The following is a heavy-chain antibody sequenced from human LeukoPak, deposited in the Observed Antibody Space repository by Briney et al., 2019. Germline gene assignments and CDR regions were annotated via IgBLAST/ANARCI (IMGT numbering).Heavy chain of an antibody. V-gene: IGHV3-7*01. D-gene: IGHD3-10*01. J-gene: IGHJ4*02. Sequence: PGGSLRLSCSASGFSFNNNWMSWVRQAPGKGLESVANINQRGSEEYYVDSVKGRFTISRDNAKNSLYLQMSSLRAEDTAVYYCARAPTGSRKEYYFDSWGQGALVTVSS. CDR2: INQRGSEE. CDR1: GFSFNNNW. CDR3: ARAPTGSRKEYYFDS.